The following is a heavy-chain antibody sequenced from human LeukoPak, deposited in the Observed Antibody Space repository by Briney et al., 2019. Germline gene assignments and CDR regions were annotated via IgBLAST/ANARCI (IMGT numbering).Heavy chain of an antibody. CDR1: GFTFSSYG. D-gene: IGHD3-22*01. CDR2: ISYDGSNK. J-gene: IGHJ1*01. Sequence: GGSLRLSCAASGFTFSSYGMHWVRQAPGKGLEWVAVISYDGSNKYYADSVKGRFTISRDNSKNTLYLQMNSLRAEDTAVYYCAKDSTYYYDSSGYYPGYFQHWGQGTLVTVSS. V-gene: IGHV3-30*18. CDR3: AKDSTYYYDSSGYYPGYFQH.